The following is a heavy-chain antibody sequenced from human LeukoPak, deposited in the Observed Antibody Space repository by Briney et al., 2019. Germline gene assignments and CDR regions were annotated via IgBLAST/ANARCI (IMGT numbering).Heavy chain of an antibody. J-gene: IGHJ6*03. CDR3: ARDRYYDSSFYMDV. CDR1: GFTFSSYS. CDR2: ISSSSSTI. Sequence: PGGSLRLSCAASGFTFSSYSMNWVRQAPGKGLEWVSYISSSSSTIYYADSVKGRFTISRDNAKNSLYLQMNSLRAEDTAVYYCARDRYYDSSFYMDVWGKGTTVTVSS. D-gene: IGHD3-22*01. V-gene: IGHV3-48*01.